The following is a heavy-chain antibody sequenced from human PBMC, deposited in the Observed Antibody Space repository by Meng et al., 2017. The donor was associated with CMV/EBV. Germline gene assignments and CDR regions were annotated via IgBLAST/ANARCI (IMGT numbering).Heavy chain of an antibody. CDR3: AHRGSYGYHGY. CDR1: GFSLSTSGVG. D-gene: IGHD5-18*01. Sequence: QNPCTYSGPTLVQPHHTPTLTCPFSGFSLSTSGVGLGWICQPPGKALEWLALIYWDDDKSYRPSLKSRLTITKDTSKNQVVLTMTNMDPVDTATYYCAHRGSYGYHGYWGQGTLVTVSS. J-gene: IGHJ4*02. CDR2: IYWDDDK. V-gene: IGHV2-5*06.